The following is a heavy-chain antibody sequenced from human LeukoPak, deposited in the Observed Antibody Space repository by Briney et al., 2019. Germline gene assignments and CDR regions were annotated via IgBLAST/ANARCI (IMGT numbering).Heavy chain of an antibody. J-gene: IGHJ4*02. CDR3: ARRERYLLHIDY. CDR1: GFTFSSYA. V-gene: IGHV3-30*04. Sequence: GGSLRLSCAAYGFTFSSYAMHWVRQAPGKGLEWVAVILYDGSNKYYADSVKGRFIISRDNSKNTLYLQMNSLRAEDTAVYYCARRERYLLHIDYWGQGTLVTVSS. D-gene: IGHD2-15*01. CDR2: ILYDGSNK.